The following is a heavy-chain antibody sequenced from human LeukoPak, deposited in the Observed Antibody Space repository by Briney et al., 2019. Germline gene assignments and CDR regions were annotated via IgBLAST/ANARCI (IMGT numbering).Heavy chain of an antibody. J-gene: IGHJ4*02. CDR3: ARADMVRRLILSFDY. CDR1: GGTFSSYA. CDR2: INPNSGGT. V-gene: IGHV1-8*02. Sequence: ASVKVSCKASGGTFSSYAISWVRQAPGQGLEWMGWINPNSGGTNYAQKFQGRVTMTRDTSTSTVYMELSSLRSEDTAVYYCARADMVRRLILSFDYWGQGTLVSVSS. D-gene: IGHD3-10*01.